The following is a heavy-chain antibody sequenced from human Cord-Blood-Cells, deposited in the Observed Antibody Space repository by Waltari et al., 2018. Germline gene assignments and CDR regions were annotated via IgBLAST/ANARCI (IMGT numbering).Heavy chain of an antibody. CDR2: IIPILGIA. V-gene: IGHV1-69*09. CDR3: ARDIVGATIFDY. CDR1: GGTFSSYA. D-gene: IGHD1-26*01. J-gene: IGHJ4*02. Sequence: QVQLVQSGAEVKKPGSSVKVSCKASGGTFSSYAISWVRQAPGQGLEWMGRIIPILGIATDAQKFQGRVTITADKSTSTAYMELSSLRSEDTAVYYCARDIVGATIFDYWGQGTLVTVSS.